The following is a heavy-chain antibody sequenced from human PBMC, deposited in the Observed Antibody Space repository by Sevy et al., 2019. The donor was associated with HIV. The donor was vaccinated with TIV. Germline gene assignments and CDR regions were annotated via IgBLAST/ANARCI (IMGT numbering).Heavy chain of an antibody. Sequence: GGSLRLSCAASGFTLSDSGVHWVRQAPGKGLEWVAFIQVDGREKFYTDSVKGRFTISRDNAKNSLYLQMSSLRAEDTAVYYCARERGISFIVGATTGAFDIWGQGTMVTVSS. CDR3: ARERGISFIVGATTGAFDI. CDR2: IQVDGREK. CDR1: GFTLSDSG. D-gene: IGHD1-26*01. J-gene: IGHJ3*02. V-gene: IGHV3-30*02.